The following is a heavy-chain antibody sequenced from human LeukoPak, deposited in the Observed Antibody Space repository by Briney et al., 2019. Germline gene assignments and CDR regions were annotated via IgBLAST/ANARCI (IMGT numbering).Heavy chain of an antibody. CDR1: GFTFSSYA. J-gene: IGHJ5*02. Sequence: GGSLRLSCAASGFTFSSYAMSWVRQAPGKGLEWVSAISGSGGSTYYADSVKGRFTISRDNSKNTLYLQMNSLRAEDTAVYYCAKSGYYGSGSCSNNWFDPWGQGTLVTVSS. V-gene: IGHV3-23*01. D-gene: IGHD3-10*01. CDR3: AKSGYYGSGSCSNNWFDP. CDR2: ISGSGGST.